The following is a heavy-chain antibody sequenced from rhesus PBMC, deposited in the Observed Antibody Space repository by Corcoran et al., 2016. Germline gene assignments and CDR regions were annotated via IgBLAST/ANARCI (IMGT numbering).Heavy chain of an antibody. V-gene: IGHV4-65*01. Sequence: QVQLQESGPGLVKPSETLSLTCAVSGVSVTGRNCLIWFRLLPGKGLEWIGYISGISGSTYYNPSRKSRVTISTDTSKNQFSLKLSSVTDADTAVYYCARDPEDYFDYWGQGVLVAVSS. CDR1: GVSVTGRNC. CDR2: ISGISGST. CDR3: ARDPEDYFDY. D-gene: IGHD6-19*01. J-gene: IGHJ4*01.